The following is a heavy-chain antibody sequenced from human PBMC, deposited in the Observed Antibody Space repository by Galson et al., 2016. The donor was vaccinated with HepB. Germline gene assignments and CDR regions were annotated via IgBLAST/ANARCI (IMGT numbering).Heavy chain of an antibody. D-gene: IGHD2-15*01. V-gene: IGHV3-72*01. J-gene: IGHJ3*01. Sequence: SLRLSCAASGFMFSDYYMDWVRQAPGKGLEWVGRVRHRARSYTTEYSASVTGRFTISRDDSRNSLFLQMKSLKHEDTAVYYCVRVGTCWGGDAFDVWGQGTMVTVSS. CDR3: VRVGTCWGGDAFDV. CDR1: GFMFSDYY. CDR2: VRHRARSYTT.